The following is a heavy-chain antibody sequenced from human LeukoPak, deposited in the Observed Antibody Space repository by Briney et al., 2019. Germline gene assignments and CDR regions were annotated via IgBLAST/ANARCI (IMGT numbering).Heavy chain of an antibody. V-gene: IGHV3-21*01. CDR1: GFTFSRYS. J-gene: IGHJ6*02. D-gene: IGHD5-12*01. CDR2: IISSCSYL. Sequence: GGALRLSCAASGFTFSRYSMNGGGEAPRGGGEGGSSIISSCSYLYYAASVKGRFTISRDTAKTSLYLQMNSLRAEDTAVYYCARVYGGGYESKEYGMDVWGQGTTVTVSS. CDR3: ARVYGGGYESKEYGMDV.